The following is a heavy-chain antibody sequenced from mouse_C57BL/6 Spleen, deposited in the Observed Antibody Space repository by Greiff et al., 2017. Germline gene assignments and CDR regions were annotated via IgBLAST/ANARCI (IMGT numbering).Heavy chain of an antibody. CDR3: ARTGYDYDAKAMDY. CDR2: IDPSDSYT. V-gene: IGHV1-50*01. D-gene: IGHD2-4*01. Sequence: VQLQQPGAELVKPGASVKLSCKASGYTFTSYWMQWVKQRPGQGLEWIGEIDPSDSYTNYKPKFKGKATLTVDTSSNTAYMQLSSLTSEDSAVYYCARTGYDYDAKAMDYWGQGTSVTVSS. J-gene: IGHJ4*01. CDR1: GYTFTSYW.